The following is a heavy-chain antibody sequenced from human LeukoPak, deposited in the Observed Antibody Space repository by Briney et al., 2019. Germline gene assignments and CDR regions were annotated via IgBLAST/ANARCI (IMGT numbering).Heavy chain of an antibody. V-gene: IGHV5-51*01. J-gene: IGHJ4*02. CDR2: IYPGDSDI. CDR3: ARQADYNILTGYFKGHLDY. D-gene: IGHD3-9*01. Sequence: GESLKISCKGSGYSFNTYWIAWVRQMPGKGLEWMGIIYPGDSDIRYSPSFQGQVTISADESISTTYPQWSSLKASDTAMYYCARQADYNILTGYFKGHLDYWGQGTLVTVSS. CDR1: GYSFNTYW.